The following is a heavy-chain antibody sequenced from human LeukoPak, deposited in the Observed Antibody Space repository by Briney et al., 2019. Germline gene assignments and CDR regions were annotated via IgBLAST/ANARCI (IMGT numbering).Heavy chain of an antibody. J-gene: IGHJ3*02. CDR2: FYYSGIT. CDR1: GGFITSSDYY. V-gene: IGHV4-39*01. Sequence: SETLSLTCTVSGGFITSSDYYWDWIRQPTGKELEWIGNFYYSGITYYNPSLRSRVTISVDTSKNQFSLKLSSVTAADTAVYYCASHHSGASPSDAFDIWGHGTMVTVSS. D-gene: IGHD5-12*01. CDR3: ASHHSGASPSDAFDI.